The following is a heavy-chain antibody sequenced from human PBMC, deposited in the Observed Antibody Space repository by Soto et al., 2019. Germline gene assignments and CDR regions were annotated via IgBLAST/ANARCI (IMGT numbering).Heavy chain of an antibody. CDR1: GFTFSSYS. J-gene: IGHJ4*02. D-gene: IGHD5-18*01. CDR3: ARGDDTAMVPNDY. CDR2: ISSSSTI. Sequence: EVQLVESGGGLVQPGGSLRLSCAASGFTFSSYSMNWVRQAPGKGLEWVSYISSSSTIYYADSVKGRFTISRDNAKNSLYLQMNSLRDEDTAVYYCARGDDTAMVPNDYWGQGTLVTVSS. V-gene: IGHV3-48*02.